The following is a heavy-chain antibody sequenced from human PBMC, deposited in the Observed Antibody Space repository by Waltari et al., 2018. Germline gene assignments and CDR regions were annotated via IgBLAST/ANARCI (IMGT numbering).Heavy chain of an antibody. CDR2: VLYDGTNE. V-gene: IGHV3-30*03. CDR3: ARDLGDSFDL. CDR1: GFPFNSYT. Sequence: QVQLVESGGDVVQPGRSLRLSCEASGFPFNSYTMHWVRQPPGKGLEWVALVLYDGTNEKYADSVKGRFTVSRDNSKNTLFLQMNNMRPGDTAIYYCARDLGDSFDLWGQGTTVTVSS. J-gene: IGHJ3*01. D-gene: IGHD3-16*01.